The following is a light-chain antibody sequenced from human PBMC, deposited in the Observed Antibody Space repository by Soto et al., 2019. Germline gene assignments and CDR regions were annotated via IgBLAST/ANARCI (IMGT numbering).Light chain of an antibody. CDR1: QSVTNK. V-gene: IGKV3-15*01. Sequence: ETVITHSPATLSVFPGERATLSCRASQSVTNKLAWYQQKPGQAPRLLIYGASTRATGIPARFSGSGSGTEFILTISSLQSEDFAVYYCQQYNNWPPYTFGQGTKVDIK. J-gene: IGKJ2*01. CDR2: GAS. CDR3: QQYNNWPPYT.